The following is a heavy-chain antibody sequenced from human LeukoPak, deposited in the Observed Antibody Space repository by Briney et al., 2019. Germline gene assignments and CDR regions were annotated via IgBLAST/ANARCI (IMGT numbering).Heavy chain of an antibody. Sequence: GGSLSLSCAASGFTFSPYGMNWVRQSPGMGLEWVSYISGSSSLIYYADSVKGRFTISRDNAKNSLFLQMNSLKVEDTAVYYCARERRELYRYGMDVWGQGTTVTVSS. CDR1: GFTFSPYG. D-gene: IGHD3-10*01. V-gene: IGHV3-21*06. J-gene: IGHJ6*02. CDR2: ISGSSSLI. CDR3: ARERRELYRYGMDV.